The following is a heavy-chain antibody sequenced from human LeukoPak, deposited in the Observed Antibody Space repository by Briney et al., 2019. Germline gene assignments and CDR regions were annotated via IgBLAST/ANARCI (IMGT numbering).Heavy chain of an antibody. CDR3: ARGGAGYSYGLDY. CDR1: GGSISSGGYY. D-gene: IGHD5-18*01. J-gene: IGHJ4*02. V-gene: IGHV4-61*08. Sequence: PSQTLSLTCTVSGGSISSGGYYWSWIRQHPGKGLEWIGYIYYSGSTNYNPSLKSRVTISVDTSKNQFSLKLSSVTAADTAVYYCARGGAGYSYGLDYWGQGTLVTVSS. CDR2: IYYSGST.